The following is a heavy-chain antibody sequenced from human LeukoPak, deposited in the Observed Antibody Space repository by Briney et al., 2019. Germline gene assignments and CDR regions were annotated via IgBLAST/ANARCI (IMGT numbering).Heavy chain of an antibody. CDR1: GFSFSTYS. D-gene: IGHD3-3*01. V-gene: IGHV3-21*01. CDR3: ARGTIFGVVIIADYGMDV. CDR2: ISSSSGYI. J-gene: IGHJ6*02. Sequence: GGSLRLSCAASGFSFSTYSMNWVRQAPGKGLEWVSSISSSSGYIYYADSVEGRFTISTDNAKNSLYLQMNSLRAEDTAVYYCARGTIFGVVIIADYGMDVWGQGTTVTVSS.